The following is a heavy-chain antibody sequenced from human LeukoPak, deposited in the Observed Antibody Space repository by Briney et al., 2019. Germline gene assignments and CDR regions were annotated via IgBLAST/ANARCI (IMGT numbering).Heavy chain of an antibody. CDR2: IYHSGST. CDR3: ARGRYSSSLNWFDP. V-gene: IGHV4-38-2*02. Sequence: SETLSLTCTVSGYSISSGYYWGWIRQPPGKGLEWIGSIYHSGSTYYNPSLKSRVTISVDTSKNQFSLKLSSVTAADTAVYYCARGRYSSSLNWFDPWGQGTLVTVSS. CDR1: GYSISSGYY. J-gene: IGHJ5*02. D-gene: IGHD6-13*01.